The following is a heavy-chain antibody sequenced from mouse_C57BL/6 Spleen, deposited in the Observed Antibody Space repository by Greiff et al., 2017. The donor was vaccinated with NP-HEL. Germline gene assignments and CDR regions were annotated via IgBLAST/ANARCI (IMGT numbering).Heavy chain of an antibody. Sequence: EVMLVESEGGLVQPGSSMKLSCTASGFTFSDYYMAWVRQVPEKGLEWVANINYDGSSTYYLDSLKSRFIISRDNAKNILYLQMSSLKSEDTATYYCARAGNYVYFDYWGQGTTLTVSS. CDR2: INYDGSST. CDR1: GFTFSDYY. J-gene: IGHJ2*01. V-gene: IGHV5-16*01. D-gene: IGHD2-1*01. CDR3: ARAGNYVYFDY.